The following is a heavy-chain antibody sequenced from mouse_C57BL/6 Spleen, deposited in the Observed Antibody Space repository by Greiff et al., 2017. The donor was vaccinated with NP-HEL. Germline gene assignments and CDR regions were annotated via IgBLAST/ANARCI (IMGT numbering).Heavy chain of an antibody. CDR2: IYIGNGYT. D-gene: IGHD1-1*01. CDR1: GYTFTSYG. V-gene: IGHV1-58*01. J-gene: IGHJ4*01. CDR3: ARSRYGSSYNYAMDY. Sequence: VQLQQSGAELVRPGSSVKMSCKTSGYTFTSYGINWVKQRPGQGLEWIGYIYIGNGYTEYHEKFKGKATLTSDTSSSTAYMQLSSLTSEDSAIYFWARSRYGSSYNYAMDYWGQGTSVTVSS.